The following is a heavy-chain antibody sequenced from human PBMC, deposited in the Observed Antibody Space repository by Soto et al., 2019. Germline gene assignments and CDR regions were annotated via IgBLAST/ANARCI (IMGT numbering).Heavy chain of an antibody. V-gene: IGHV3-23*01. CDR1: GFTFSSYA. J-gene: IGHJ4*02. CDR3: XGRYFDWLLAWGPFYDY. Sequence: EVQLLESGGGLVQPGGSLRLSCAASGFTFSSYAMSWVRQAPGKGLEWVSAISGSGGSTYYADSVKGRFTISRDNSKNTLYLQMNSLRAEXTXVYYCXGRYFDWLLAWGPFYDYWGQGTLVTVSS. CDR2: ISGSGGST. D-gene: IGHD3-9*01.